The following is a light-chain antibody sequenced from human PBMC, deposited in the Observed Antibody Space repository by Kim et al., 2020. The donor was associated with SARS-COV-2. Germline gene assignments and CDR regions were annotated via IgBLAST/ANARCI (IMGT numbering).Light chain of an antibody. J-gene: IGLJ3*02. V-gene: IGLV1-40*01. CDR2: ANT. CDR3: QSYDRSLSGSV. Sequence: RVTISGTGSSYNIGAYYDVHWDQQLPGTAPNLLIHANTNRPSGVPDRFSGSKSDTSASLDITGLQAEDEAVYYCQSYDRSLSGSVFGGGTQLTVL. CDR1: SYNIGAYYD.